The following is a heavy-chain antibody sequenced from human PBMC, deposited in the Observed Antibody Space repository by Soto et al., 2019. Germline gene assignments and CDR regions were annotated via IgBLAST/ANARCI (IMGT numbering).Heavy chain of an antibody. CDR3: ARLVTTFGYFDY. D-gene: IGHD3-10*02. V-gene: IGHV4-30-2*01. CDR2: IYHSGST. J-gene: IGHJ4*02. Sequence: QLQLQESGSGLVKPSQTLSLTCAVSGGSISSGGYSWSWIRQPPGKGLEWIGYIYHSGSTYYNPSLKSRVTISVDRSKNQFSLKLSSVTAADTAVYYCARLVTTFGYFDYWGQGTLVTGSS. CDR1: GGSISSGGYS.